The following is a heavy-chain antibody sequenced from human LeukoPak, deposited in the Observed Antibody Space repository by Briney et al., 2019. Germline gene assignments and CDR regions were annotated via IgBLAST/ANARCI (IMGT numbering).Heavy chain of an antibody. V-gene: IGHV4-59*01. J-gene: IGHJ4*02. CDR1: GGSISSYY. CDR3: ARVRYGPLDYYFDY. Sequence: PSETLSLTCTVSGGSISSYYWSWIRQPPGKGLEWIGYIYYSGSTNYNPSLKSRVTISVDTSKNQFSLKLSSVTAADTAVYYCARVRYGPLDYYFDYWGQGTLVTVSS. CDR2: IYYSGST. D-gene: IGHD4-17*01.